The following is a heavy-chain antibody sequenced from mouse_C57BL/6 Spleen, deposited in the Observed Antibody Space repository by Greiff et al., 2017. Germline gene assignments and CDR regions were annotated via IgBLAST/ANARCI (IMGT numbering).Heavy chain of an antibody. CDR1: GFTFSDYG. J-gene: IGHJ4*01. CDR2: ISSGSSTI. CDR3: ANHYYGSSHYAMDY. D-gene: IGHD1-1*01. Sequence: EVQLVESGGGLVKPGGSLKLSCAASGFTFSDYGMHWVRQAPEKGLEWVAYISSGSSTIYYADTVKGRFTISRDNAKNTLFLQMTSLRSEDTAMYYCANHYYGSSHYAMDYWGQGTSVTVSS. V-gene: IGHV5-17*01.